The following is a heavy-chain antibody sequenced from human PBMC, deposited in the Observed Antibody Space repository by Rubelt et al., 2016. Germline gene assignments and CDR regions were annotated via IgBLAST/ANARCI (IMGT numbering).Heavy chain of an antibody. V-gene: IGHV1-69*01. CDR1: GGTFSRYA. CDR3: ALLWFGELFRRDY. CDR2: IIPIFGTA. D-gene: IGHD3-10*01. Sequence: QEQLVQSGAEVKKPGSSVKVSCKASGGTFSRYAISWVRQAPGQGLEWMGGIIPIFGTANYAQKLQGRVTITADESTSIAYMELSSLRSEDTAVYYCALLWFGELFRRDYWGQGTLVTVSS. J-gene: IGHJ4*02.